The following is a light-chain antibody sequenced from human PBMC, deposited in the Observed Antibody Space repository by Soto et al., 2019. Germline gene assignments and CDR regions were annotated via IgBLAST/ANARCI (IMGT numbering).Light chain of an antibody. CDR1: SSNIGAGYD. CDR3: QSYDSSLSVYV. V-gene: IGLV1-40*01. CDR2: GNS. J-gene: IGLJ1*01. Sequence: QSVLTRPPSVSGAPGQRVTISCTGSSSNIGAGYDVHWYQQLPGTAPKLLIYGNSNRPSGVPDRFSGSKSGTSASLAITGLQAENEADYYCQSYDSSLSVYVFGTGSKGTV.